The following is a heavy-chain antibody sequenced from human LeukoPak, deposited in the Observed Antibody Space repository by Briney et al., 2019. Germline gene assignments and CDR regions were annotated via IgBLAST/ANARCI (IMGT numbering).Heavy chain of an antibody. V-gene: IGHV3-74*01. CDR2: INSAGINT. J-gene: IGHJ4*02. CDR1: GFTFSNYW. D-gene: IGHD5-18*01. Sequence: GGSLRLSCAASGFTFSNYWMHWVRQAPGKGLGWVSRINSAGINTSYGDSVKGRFTISRDNAKNTLNLQMTSLRAEDTAVYYCARDLSGVTGYTYGRGIDYWGQGTLVTVSS. CDR3: ARDLSGVTGYTYGRGIDY.